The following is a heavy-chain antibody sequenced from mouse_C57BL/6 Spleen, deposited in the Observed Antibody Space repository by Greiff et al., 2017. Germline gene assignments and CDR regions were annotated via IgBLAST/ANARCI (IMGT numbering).Heavy chain of an antibody. CDR1: GYAFTNYL. CDR2: INPGSGGT. D-gene: IGHD4-1*01. Sequence: QVQLKQSGAELVRPGTSVKVSCKASGYAFTNYLIEWVKQRPGQGLEWIGVINPGSGGTNYNEKFKGKATLTADKSSSNAYMQLSSLPSEDSAVYFCASSSLNWDHFDVWGTGTTVTVSS. V-gene: IGHV1-54*01. J-gene: IGHJ1*03. CDR3: ASSSLNWDHFDV.